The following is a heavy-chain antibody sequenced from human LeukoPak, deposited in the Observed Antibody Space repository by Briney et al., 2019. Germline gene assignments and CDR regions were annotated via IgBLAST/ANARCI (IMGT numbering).Heavy chain of an antibody. CDR1: GFTFSNYG. CDR2: ISYDGSNK. Sequence: QTGGSVRLSCAASGFTFSNYGMHWVRQAPGKGLEWVAVISYDGSNKYYADSVKGRFTISRDKSKNTLYLQMNSLRAEDTAMYYCAKVKDDGYLKNYLDYWGQGTLVTVSS. V-gene: IGHV3-30*18. J-gene: IGHJ4*02. CDR3: AKVKDDGYLKNYLDY. D-gene: IGHD3-16*02.